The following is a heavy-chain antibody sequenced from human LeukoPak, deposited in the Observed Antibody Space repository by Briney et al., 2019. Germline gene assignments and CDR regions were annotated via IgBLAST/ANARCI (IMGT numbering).Heavy chain of an antibody. CDR3: ARGVIVVGILYYFDY. Sequence: PSETLSLTCTVSGGSISSGSYYWSWIRQPAGKGLEWIGRIYTSGSTNYNPSLESRVAISVDTSKNQFSLKLSSVTAADTAVYYCARGVIVVGILYYFDYWGQGTLVTVSS. CDR2: IYTSGST. V-gene: IGHV4-61*02. D-gene: IGHD2-2*01. J-gene: IGHJ4*02. CDR1: GGSISSGSYY.